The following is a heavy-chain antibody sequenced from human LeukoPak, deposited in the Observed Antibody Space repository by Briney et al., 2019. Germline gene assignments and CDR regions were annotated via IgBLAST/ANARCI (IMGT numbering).Heavy chain of an antibody. CDR1: GFTFSSYW. D-gene: IGHD2-2*01. CDR2: IKQDGSEK. CDR3: AREYCSSTGCRTPNLLGAFDI. Sequence: GGSLRLSCAASGFTFSSYWMSWVRQAPGKGLEWVANIKQDGSEKYYVDSVKGRFTISRDNAKNSLYLQMNSLRAEDTAVYYCAREYCSSTGCRTPNLLGAFDIWGQGTMVTVSS. J-gene: IGHJ3*02. V-gene: IGHV3-7*01.